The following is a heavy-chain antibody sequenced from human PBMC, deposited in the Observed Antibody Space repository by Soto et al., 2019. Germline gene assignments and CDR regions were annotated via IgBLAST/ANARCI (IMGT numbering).Heavy chain of an antibody. CDR3: ARGRDYDFWNGLNWFDP. CDR1: GYTFTTYD. Sequence: QVQLVQSGAEVQKPGASVKVSCKASGYTFTTYDINWVRQATGQGLEWMGWMNPNSGDTGYAEKFQGRVTMTRNTDINTAYMELSSLTSEDTAVYYCARGRDYDFWNGLNWFDPWGQGTLVTVSS. CDR2: MNPNSGDT. V-gene: IGHV1-8*01. J-gene: IGHJ5*02. D-gene: IGHD3-3*01.